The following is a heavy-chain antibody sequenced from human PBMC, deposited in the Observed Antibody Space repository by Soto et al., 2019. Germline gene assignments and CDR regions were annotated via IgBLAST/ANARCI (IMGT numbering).Heavy chain of an antibody. Sequence: QVPLVQSGAEVKKPGASVKVSCKASGYTFTSYAMHWVRQAPGQRLEWMGWINAGNGNTKYSQKFQGRVTITRVTSASTAYMELSSLRSEDTAVYYCARGGDIVVVDYWGQGTLVTVSS. CDR3: ARGGDIVVVDY. V-gene: IGHV1-3*01. CDR2: INAGNGNT. CDR1: GYTFTSYA. D-gene: IGHD2-15*01. J-gene: IGHJ4*02.